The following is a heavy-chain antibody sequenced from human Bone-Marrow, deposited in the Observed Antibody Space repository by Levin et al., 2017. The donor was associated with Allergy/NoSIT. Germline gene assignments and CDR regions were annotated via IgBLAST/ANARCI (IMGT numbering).Heavy chain of an antibody. CDR1: GGSISSGSYY. D-gene: IGHD6-13*01. V-gene: IGHV4-61*02. J-gene: IGHJ4*02. Sequence: SETLSLTCTVSGGSISSGSYYWTWIRQPAGKGLEWIGRIHTSGSTNYNPSLTSRVTISLDTSKNQFSLRLSSVTAADTAVDYCARGPTAGTGNWGQGTLVTVSS. CDR2: IHTSGST. CDR3: ARGPTAGTGN.